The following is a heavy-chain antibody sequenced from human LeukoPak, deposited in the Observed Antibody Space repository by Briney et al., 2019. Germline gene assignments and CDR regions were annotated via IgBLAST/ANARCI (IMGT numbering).Heavy chain of an antibody. CDR2: LYAAGNT. D-gene: IGHD3-10*01. V-gene: IGHV4-38-2*02. CDR1: GSSISSGYH. J-gene: IGHJ4*02. Sequence: SETLSPTCAVSGSSISSGYHWGWTRQTPGKGLEWIGSLYAAGNTYYSPSLKSRATISLDKSKNLFSLDLRSVTAADTAVYYCAREIVRGVPGWWGQGTLVTVSS. CDR3: AREIVRGVPGW.